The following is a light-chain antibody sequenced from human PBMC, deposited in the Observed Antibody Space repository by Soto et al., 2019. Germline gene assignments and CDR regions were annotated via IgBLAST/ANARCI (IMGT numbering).Light chain of an antibody. CDR2: WAS. Sequence: DIVMTQSPDSLAVSLGERATINCKSSQSVLYSSNNKNYLAWYQQKPGQPPKLLIYWASTRESGVPDRFSGGGSGTDFTLTISSLQAEDVAVYYCQQYYSTPPVTFGQGTKVEIK. V-gene: IGKV4-1*01. CDR1: QSVLYSSNNKNY. CDR3: QQYYSTPPVT. J-gene: IGKJ1*01.